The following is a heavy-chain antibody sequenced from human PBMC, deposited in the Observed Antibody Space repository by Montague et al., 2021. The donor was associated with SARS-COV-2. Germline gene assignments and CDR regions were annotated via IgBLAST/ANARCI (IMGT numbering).Heavy chain of an antibody. J-gene: IGHJ6*02. CDR2: ISSSSSYT. Sequence: SRSLSCAASGFPFSDYYMSWIRQAPGKGLEWVSYISSSSSYTNYADSVKGRFTISRDNAKNSLYLQMNSLRAEDTAVYYCARGGTTDGYGMDVWGQGTTVTVAS. V-gene: IGHV3-11*05. D-gene: IGHD1-1*01. CDR3: ARGGTTDGYGMDV. CDR1: GFPFSDYY.